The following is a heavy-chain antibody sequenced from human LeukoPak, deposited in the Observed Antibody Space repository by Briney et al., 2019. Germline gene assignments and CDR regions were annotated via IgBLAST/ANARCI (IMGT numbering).Heavy chain of an antibody. Sequence: ASVKVSCKASGYTFTSYYMHWVRQAPGKRLEWMGGFDPEDGETIYAQKFQGRVTMTEDTSTDTAYMELSSLRSEDTAVYYCATDRVGWLRRFDYWGQGTLVTVSS. D-gene: IGHD5-12*01. CDR1: GYTFTSYY. CDR3: ATDRVGWLRRFDY. CDR2: FDPEDGET. J-gene: IGHJ4*02. V-gene: IGHV1-24*01.